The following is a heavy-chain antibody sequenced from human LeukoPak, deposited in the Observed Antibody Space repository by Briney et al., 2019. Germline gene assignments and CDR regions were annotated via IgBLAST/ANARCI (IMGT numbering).Heavy chain of an antibody. J-gene: IGHJ4*02. D-gene: IGHD3-10*01. CDR1: GFTFSGSA. Sequence: GGALRLSCAASGFTFSGSAMHWVRQASGKGLECVCRIRSKANDFATAYAPSVAGRLTISRDDSKNTAYLQMNSLKTEDTAVYYCTVRPMDDDYWGQGTLVTVSS. V-gene: IGHV3-73*01. CDR3: TVRPMDDDY. CDR2: IRSKANDFAT.